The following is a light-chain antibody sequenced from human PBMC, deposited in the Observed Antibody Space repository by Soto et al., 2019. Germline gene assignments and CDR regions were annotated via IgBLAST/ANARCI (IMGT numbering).Light chain of an antibody. CDR3: NSYTTNNTPYV. CDR2: EVG. V-gene: IGLV2-14*01. CDR1: SSDVGASRF. J-gene: IGLJ1*01. Sequence: QSALTQPASLSGSPGQSITISCTGTSSDVGASRFVSWYQQYPGKAPKLIIYEVGNRPSGVSNRFSGSKSGNTASLTISGLQAEDEADYYCNSYTTNNTPYVFGSGTKVTVL.